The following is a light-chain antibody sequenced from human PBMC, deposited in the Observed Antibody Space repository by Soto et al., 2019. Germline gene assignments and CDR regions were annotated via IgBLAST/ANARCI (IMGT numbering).Light chain of an antibody. J-gene: IGKJ4*01. Sequence: EIVLTQSPGTLSLSPGERATLSCRASQSVSNNYLAWYQQKPGQAPRLRISGASSRATGIPDRFNGSGSGTDFTLTISRLEPEDFAVYYCQQYGSSPLTFGGGTKVEIK. CDR2: GAS. CDR3: QQYGSSPLT. CDR1: QSVSNNY. V-gene: IGKV3-20*01.